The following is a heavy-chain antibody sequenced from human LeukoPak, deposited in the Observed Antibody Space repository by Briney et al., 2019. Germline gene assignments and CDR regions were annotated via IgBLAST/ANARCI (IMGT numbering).Heavy chain of an antibody. CDR2: IYSSWSS. V-gene: IGHV4-39*01. J-gene: IGHJ4*02. D-gene: IGHD3-10*01. Sequence: SETLSLTCTVSGGSISSSSYHWGWIRQPPGKGLEWIGTIYSSWSSYYNPSLKSRLTISVDTSRNQFSRKLSSVTASDTAVYYCATRYGSGTYPRYYFDSWGQGTLVTVSS. CDR1: GGSISSSSYH. CDR3: ATRYGSGTYPRYYFDS.